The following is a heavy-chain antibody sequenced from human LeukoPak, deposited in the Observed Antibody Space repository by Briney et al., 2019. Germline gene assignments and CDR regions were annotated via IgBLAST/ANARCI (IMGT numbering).Heavy chain of an antibody. CDR1: GGSFSGYY. CDR3: ARYDAGYCSGGSCYAPDAFDI. J-gene: IGHJ3*02. CDR2: INHSGST. Sequence: PSETLSLTCAVYGGSFSGYYWSWIRQPPGKGLEWIGEINHSGSTNYNPSLKSRVTISVDTPKNQFSLKLSSVTAADTAVYYCARYDAGYCSGGSCYAPDAFDIWGQGTMVTVSS. D-gene: IGHD2-15*01. V-gene: IGHV4-34*01.